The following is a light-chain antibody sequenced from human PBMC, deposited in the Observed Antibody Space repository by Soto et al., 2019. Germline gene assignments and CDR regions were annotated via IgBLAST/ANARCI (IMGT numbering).Light chain of an antibody. Sequence: QSVLTQPASVSGSPGQSITISCTGTSSDVGGYRSVSWYQHHPGKAPELMIYDVSLRPSGVSNRFSGSKSGNTASLTISGLQAEDEADYYCSSYKNSDTVIFGGGTKVTVL. J-gene: IGLJ2*01. V-gene: IGLV2-14*01. CDR1: SSDVGGYRS. CDR2: DVS. CDR3: SSYKNSDTVI.